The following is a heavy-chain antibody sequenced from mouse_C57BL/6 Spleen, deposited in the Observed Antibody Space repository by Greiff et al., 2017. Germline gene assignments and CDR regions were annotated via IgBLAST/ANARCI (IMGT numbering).Heavy chain of an antibody. CDR2: IDPSDSYT. V-gene: IGHV1-59*01. J-gene: IGHJ4*01. CDR1: GYTFTSYW. Sequence: VQLQQPGAELVRPGTSVKLSCKASGYTFTSYWMHWVKQRPGQGLEWIGVIDPSDSYTNYNQKFKGKATLTVDTSSSTAYMQLSSLTSEDSAVYYCARGSSPYYYAMDYWGQGTSVTVSS. D-gene: IGHD1-1*01. CDR3: ARGSSPYYYAMDY.